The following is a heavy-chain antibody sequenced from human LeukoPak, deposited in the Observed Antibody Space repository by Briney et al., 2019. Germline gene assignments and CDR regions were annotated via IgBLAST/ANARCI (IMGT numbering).Heavy chain of an antibody. J-gene: IGHJ5*02. CDR3: AKDPLRPARDWSDP. Sequence: GGSLRLSCAASGFTFSSYSMNWVRQAPGKGLEWVSYISSSNNTIYYADSVKGRFTISRDNSKNTLYLQMNSLRAEDTAVYYCAKDPLRPARDWSDPWGQGTLVTVSS. CDR1: GFTFSSYS. CDR2: ISSSNNTI. V-gene: IGHV3-48*01.